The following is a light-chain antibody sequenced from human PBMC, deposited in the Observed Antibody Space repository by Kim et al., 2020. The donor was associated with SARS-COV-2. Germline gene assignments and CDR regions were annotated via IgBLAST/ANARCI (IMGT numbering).Light chain of an antibody. CDR1: SSDVGGYNY. CDR3: TSYRTRSTYV. CDR2: DVS. Sequence: GQWITISCTGTSSDVGGYNYVSWYQHHPGKAPKLIIYDVSERPSGVSNRFSGSKSGNTASLTISGLQAEDESDYYCTSYRTRSTYVFGTGTKVTVL. V-gene: IGLV2-14*03. J-gene: IGLJ1*01.